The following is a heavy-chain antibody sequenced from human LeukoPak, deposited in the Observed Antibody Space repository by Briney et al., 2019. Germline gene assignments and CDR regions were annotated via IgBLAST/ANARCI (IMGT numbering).Heavy chain of an antibody. Sequence: HPGGSLRLSCAASGFIFSNYALMWLRQSPGKGLEWVYAIRGSGGGTFYADSVKGRFTISRDNSKNTLYLQMNGLRAEDTAVYYCARDPNGDYIGAFDMWGRGTLVTVSS. CDR1: GFIFSNYA. CDR2: IRGSGGGT. CDR3: ARDPNGDYIGAFDM. J-gene: IGHJ3*02. V-gene: IGHV3-23*01. D-gene: IGHD4-17*01.